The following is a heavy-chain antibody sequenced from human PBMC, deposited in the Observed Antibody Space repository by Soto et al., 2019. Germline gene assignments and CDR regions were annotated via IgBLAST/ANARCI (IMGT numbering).Heavy chain of an antibody. J-gene: IGHJ4*02. Sequence: EVQLLESGGGLVQPGGSLRLSCAASGFTFSNYAMSWLRQPPGKGLEWVSAISGSGDRTYYADSVKGRFTISRDNSKNTLYLQMNSLRAEDSAVYYCVEERSGHSYADSWGQGTLVTVSS. CDR2: ISGSGDRT. CDR1: GFTFSNYA. D-gene: IGHD5-18*01. CDR3: VEERSGHSYADS. V-gene: IGHV3-23*01.